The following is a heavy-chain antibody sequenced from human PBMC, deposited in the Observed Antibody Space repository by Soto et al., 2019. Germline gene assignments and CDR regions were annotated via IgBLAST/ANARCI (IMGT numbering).Heavy chain of an antibody. CDR3: ARDLGHYYGMDV. J-gene: IGHJ6*02. CDR1: GFTFSSYE. V-gene: IGHV3-48*03. Sequence: EVQLVESGGGLVQPGGSLRLSCAASGFTFSSYEMNWVRQAPGKGLEWVSYISSSGSTIYYADSVKGRFTISRDNSKNSLYLQINSLIGEDTAVYYCARDLGHYYGMDVWGQGTTVTVSS. CDR2: ISSSGSTI.